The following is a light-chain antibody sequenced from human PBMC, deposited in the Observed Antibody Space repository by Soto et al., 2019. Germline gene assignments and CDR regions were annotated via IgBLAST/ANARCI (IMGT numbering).Light chain of an antibody. J-gene: IGKJ2*01. V-gene: IGKV3-15*01. CDR2: GAS. Sequence: EIVMTQSPATLSVSPGERATLSCRASQSVSSNLAWYQQKPGQAPTLLIYGASARATGIPARFSGSGSGTEFTLTISSLQSEDFAVYYCQHYNNWPRTFGQGTKLEIK. CDR1: QSVSSN. CDR3: QHYNNWPRT.